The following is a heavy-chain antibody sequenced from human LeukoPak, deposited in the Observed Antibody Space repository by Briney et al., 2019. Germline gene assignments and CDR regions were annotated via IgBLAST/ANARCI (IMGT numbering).Heavy chain of an antibody. CDR2: IYYTGTT. Sequence: SETLSLTCTVSGDPIRSSYWSWIRQPPGKGLGWIGYIYYTGTTTYNPSLKSRVTISVDTSKNQFSLNLSSVTAADTAVYYCARRGGLNRGYWYFDLWGRGTLVTVSS. J-gene: IGHJ2*01. CDR1: GDPIRSSY. V-gene: IGHV4-59*01. D-gene: IGHD3-16*01. CDR3: ARRGGLNRGYWYFDL.